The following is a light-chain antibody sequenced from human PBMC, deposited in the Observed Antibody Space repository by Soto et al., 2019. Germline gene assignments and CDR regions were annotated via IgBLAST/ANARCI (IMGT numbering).Light chain of an antibody. CDR2: ATS. Sequence: EIVLTQSPGTLSLSPGERATLSCRASQSITSSYLAWYQQKPGQAPRLIIYATSTRPLGIPARFSGSGSGTGVTLTISRLEPEDFAVYYCQQYGPSPMYTFGQGTKLEIK. CDR3: QQYGPSPMYT. V-gene: IGKV3-20*01. CDR1: QSITSSY. J-gene: IGKJ2*01.